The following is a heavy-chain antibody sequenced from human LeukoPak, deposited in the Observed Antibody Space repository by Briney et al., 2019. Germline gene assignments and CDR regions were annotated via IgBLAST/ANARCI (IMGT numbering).Heavy chain of an antibody. Sequence: GGSLRLSCAASGFTFDDYTIVWVRQAPGKGLEWVSGISWNINLIGYADSVKGRFTISRDNAKNSLYLQMNSLRAEDTAVYYCARDFGLPYYYDSSGYYDYWGQGTLVTVSS. CDR1: GFTFDDYT. CDR3: ARDFGLPYYYDSSGYYDY. D-gene: IGHD3-22*01. CDR2: ISWNINLI. J-gene: IGHJ4*02. V-gene: IGHV3-9*01.